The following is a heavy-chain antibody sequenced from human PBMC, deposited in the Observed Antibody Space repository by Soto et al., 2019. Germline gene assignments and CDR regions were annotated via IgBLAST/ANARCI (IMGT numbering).Heavy chain of an antibody. D-gene: IGHD6-6*01. J-gene: IGHJ4*02. CDR1: GFTFSSYS. Sequence: PGGSLRLSCAAPGFTFSSYSMNWVRQAPGKGLEWVSPISSSSSYIYYADSVKGRFTISRDNAKNSLYLQMNSLRAEDTAVYYCARDPEARPFGFYYFDYWGQGTLVTVSS. CDR2: ISSSSSYI. CDR3: ARDPEARPFGFYYFDY. V-gene: IGHV3-21*01.